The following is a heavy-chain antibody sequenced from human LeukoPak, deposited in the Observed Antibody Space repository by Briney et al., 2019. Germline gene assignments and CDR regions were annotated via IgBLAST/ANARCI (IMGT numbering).Heavy chain of an antibody. J-gene: IGHJ5*02. V-gene: IGHV3-23*01. CDR1: GFTFRNYA. CDR3: VKSPDPSNPSPYRYFDP. CDR2: ISGSGGST. D-gene: IGHD2-2*01. Sequence: GGSLRLSCAASGFTFRNYAMSWVRQAPGKGLEWVSVISGSGGSTHYSDSVKGRFTVSRDNSKSTLYLQMNSLRAEDTVVFYCVKSPDPSNPSPYRYFDPWGQGSLVNVSS.